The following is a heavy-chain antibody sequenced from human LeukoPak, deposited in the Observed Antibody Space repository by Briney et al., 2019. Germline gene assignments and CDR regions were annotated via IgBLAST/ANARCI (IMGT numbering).Heavy chain of an antibody. J-gene: IGHJ4*02. D-gene: IGHD6-19*01. V-gene: IGHV4-59*08. CDR3: ARHSSGWYALNFDY. CDR2: IYYSGST. Sequence: SETLSLTCTVSGGSISGYYWSWIRQPPGKGLEWIGYIYYSGSTNYNPSLKSRVTISVDTSKNQFSLKLSSVTAADTAVYYCARHSSGWYALNFDYWGQGTLVTVSS. CDR1: GGSISGYY.